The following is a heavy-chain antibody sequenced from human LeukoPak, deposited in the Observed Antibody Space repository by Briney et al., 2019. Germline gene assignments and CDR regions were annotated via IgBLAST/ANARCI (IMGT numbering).Heavy chain of an antibody. CDR2: ICSSSTYI. CDR1: GFTFSSYS. V-gene: IGHV3-21*01. J-gene: IGHJ4*02. Sequence: PGGSLRLSCAASGFTFSSYSMNWVRQAPGKGLEWVSSICSSSTYIYHADSVKGRFTISRDNARNSLYLQMNSLRVEDTAVYYCAREGDYSSFDYWGQGTLVTVSS. CDR3: AREGDYSSFDY. D-gene: IGHD4-17*01.